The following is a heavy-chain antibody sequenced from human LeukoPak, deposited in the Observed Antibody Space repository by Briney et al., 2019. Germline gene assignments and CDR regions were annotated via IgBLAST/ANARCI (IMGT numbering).Heavy chain of an antibody. D-gene: IGHD2-15*01. V-gene: IGHV3-23*01. Sequence: GGSLRLSCAVSGFTFSSYAMSWVRQAPGKGLEWVSAISGSGGSTYYADSVKGRFTISRDNSKNTLYLQMNSLRAEDTAVYYCAKDDEYCSGGSCYSGFGFDYWGQGTLVTVSS. CDR1: GFTFSSYA. CDR3: AKDDEYCSGGSCYSGFGFDY. CDR2: ISGSGGST. J-gene: IGHJ4*02.